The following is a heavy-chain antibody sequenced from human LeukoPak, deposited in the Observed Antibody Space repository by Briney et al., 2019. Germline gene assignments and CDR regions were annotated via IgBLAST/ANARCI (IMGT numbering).Heavy chain of an antibody. J-gene: IGHJ5*02. Sequence: GASVKVSCKASGYTFTGYYMHWVRQAPGQGLEWMGWINPNSGGTNYAQKFPGRVTMTRDTSSSTAYMELSRLRSDDTAVYYCARGRYCSSTSCYAGGGVDWFDPWGQGTLVTVSS. D-gene: IGHD2-2*01. V-gene: IGHV1-2*02. CDR3: ARGRYCSSTSCYAGGGVDWFDP. CDR1: GYTFTGYY. CDR2: INPNSGGT.